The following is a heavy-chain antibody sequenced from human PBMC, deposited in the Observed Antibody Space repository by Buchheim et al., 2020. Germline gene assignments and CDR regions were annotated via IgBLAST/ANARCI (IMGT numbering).Heavy chain of an antibody. Sequence: EVQLVESGGGLVQPGGSLRLSCAASGFTFSDSWMDWVRQAPGKGLEWVANISPDGSERYYVDSVKGRFFISRVNTKNSLFLQMNSLRAEDTGVYYCSLSLNYWGRGTL. CDR1: GFTFSDSW. V-gene: IGHV3-7*01. D-gene: IGHD3-10*01. J-gene: IGHJ4*02. CDR2: ISPDGSER. CDR3: SLSLNY.